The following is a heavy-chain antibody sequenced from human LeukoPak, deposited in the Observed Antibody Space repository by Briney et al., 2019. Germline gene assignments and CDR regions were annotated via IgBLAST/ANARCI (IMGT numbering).Heavy chain of an antibody. CDR3: AKERYDGSGAAYDN. Sequence: PGGSLRLSCGVSGVTFSSYSMCWVRQAPGKGLEWVSAISGSGGSTYYADSVKGRFTISRDNARNSLYLQMNSLRAEDTALYYCAKERYDGSGAAYDNWGQGTLVTVSS. CDR2: ISGSGGST. CDR1: GVTFSSYS. D-gene: IGHD3-10*01. V-gene: IGHV3-23*01. J-gene: IGHJ4*02.